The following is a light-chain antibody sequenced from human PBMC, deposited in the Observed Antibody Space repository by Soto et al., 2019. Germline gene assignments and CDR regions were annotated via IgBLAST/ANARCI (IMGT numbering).Light chain of an antibody. J-gene: IGKJ1*01. Sequence: DIQITQSPSTLSASVGDRVTITCRASHTISSWLAWYQQKPGKAPKLLIYKASTLKSGVPSRFSGSGSGTEFTLTISSLEPEDFAVYYCQQRSNWTFGQGTKVDIK. CDR2: KAS. V-gene: IGKV1-5*03. CDR1: HTISSW. CDR3: QQRSNWT.